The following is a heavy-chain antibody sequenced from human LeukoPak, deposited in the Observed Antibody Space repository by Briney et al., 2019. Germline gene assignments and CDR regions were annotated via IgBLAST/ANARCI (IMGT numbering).Heavy chain of an antibody. CDR2: LDSSGAYI. V-gene: IGHV3-21*06. CDR3: LRGDRRDY. J-gene: IGHJ4*02. CDR1: GFTLSSSE. Sequence: GGSLRLSCAASGFTLSSSEMNWARQAPGKELEWLSSLDSSGAYIFYADSVKGRFIISRDNAKNSLYLQMNSLRVEDTAVYYCLRGDRRDYWGQGTLVTVSS.